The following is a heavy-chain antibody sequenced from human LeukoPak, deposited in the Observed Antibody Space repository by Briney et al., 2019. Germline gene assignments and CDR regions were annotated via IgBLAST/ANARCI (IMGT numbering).Heavy chain of an antibody. CDR2: IHYSGST. D-gene: IGHD5-24*01. V-gene: IGHV4-59*08. J-gene: IGHJ4*02. CDR1: GGSISGYY. Sequence: SETLSLTCTVSGGSISGYYWSWIRQPPGMGLEWIAYIHYSGSTNYNPPLKSRLTISVDTSKNQLSLKLNSMTDADTAVYYCARHGQNDGYPLDYWGQGTLVSVSS. CDR3: ARHGQNDGYPLDY.